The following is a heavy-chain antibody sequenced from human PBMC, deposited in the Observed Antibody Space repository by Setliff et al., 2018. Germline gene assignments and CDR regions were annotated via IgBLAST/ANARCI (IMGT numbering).Heavy chain of an antibody. CDR3: VRDAGDGYGVDAYAGGGFDF. CDR2: FRPSGKT. Sequence: PSETLSLTCAVSGSAISSGRYWGWIRQPPGKGLEWIGSFRPSGKTYYNPPLNSRVTISVDTSKKQFSLKVTSVTAADTAVYYCVRDAGDGYGVDAYAGGGFDFWGQGTMVTVSS. D-gene: IGHD4-17*01. V-gene: IGHV4-38-2*02. CDR1: GSAISSGRY. J-gene: IGHJ3*01.